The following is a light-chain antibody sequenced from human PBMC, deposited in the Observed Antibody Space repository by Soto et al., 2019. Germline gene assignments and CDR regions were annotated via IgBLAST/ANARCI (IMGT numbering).Light chain of an antibody. CDR2: GNN. Sequence: QSVLTQPPSASGNPGQRVTISCSGSNSNIGSNTVSWYQHLPGTAPKLLIYGNNRRPSGVPDRFSGSKSGTSASLAISGLQSEDEADYYCAAWDDTLNVAKYVFGTGTKLTVL. CDR3: AAWDDTLNVAKYV. V-gene: IGLV1-44*01. J-gene: IGLJ1*01. CDR1: NSNIGSNT.